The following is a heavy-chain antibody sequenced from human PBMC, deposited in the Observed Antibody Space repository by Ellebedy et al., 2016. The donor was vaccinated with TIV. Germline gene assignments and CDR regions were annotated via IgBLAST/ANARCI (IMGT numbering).Heavy chain of an antibody. CDR3: ARAPTGPDWVAPAASYGMDV. D-gene: IGHD2-2*01. CDR2: INPNSGGT. J-gene: IGHJ6*02. CDR1: GYTFTGYY. Sequence: ASVKVSCKASGYTFTGYYMHWVRQAPGRGLEWMGWINPNSGGTNYAQKFQGRVTMTRDTSITTAYMELSSLRSDDTAVYYCARAPTGPDWVAPAASYGMDVWGQGTTVTVSS. V-gene: IGHV1-2*02.